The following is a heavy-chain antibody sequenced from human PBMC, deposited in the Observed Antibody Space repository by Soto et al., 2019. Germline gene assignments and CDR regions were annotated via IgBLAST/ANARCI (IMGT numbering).Heavy chain of an antibody. Sequence: QVQLVQSGAEVKKPGASVKVSCKASGYTFTSYAMHWVRQAPGQRLEWMGWINAGNGNTKYSQKFQGRVTITRDTSASTAYMELSSLRSEDTGVYYCARALIDPSFYYYYGMDVWGEGTTVTVSS. CDR2: INAGNGNT. J-gene: IGHJ6*04. D-gene: IGHD2-21*01. V-gene: IGHV1-3*01. CDR3: ARALIDPSFYYYYGMDV. CDR1: GYTFTSYA.